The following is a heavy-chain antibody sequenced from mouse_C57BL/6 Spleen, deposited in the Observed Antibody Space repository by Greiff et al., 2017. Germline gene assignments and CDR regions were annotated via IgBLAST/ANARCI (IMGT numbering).Heavy chain of an antibody. CDR3: ASQLGPYAMEY. J-gene: IGHJ4*01. CDR1: GYTFTDYY. D-gene: IGHD4-1*02. CDR2: IFPGSGST. Sequence: QVQLQQSGPELVKPGASVKISCKASGYTFTDYYINWLKQRPGQGLEWIGWIFPGSGSTYYNEKFKGKATLTVDTSSSTAYMQLSSLTSEDSAVYYCASQLGPYAMEYWGLGTSVTVSS. V-gene: IGHV1-75*01.